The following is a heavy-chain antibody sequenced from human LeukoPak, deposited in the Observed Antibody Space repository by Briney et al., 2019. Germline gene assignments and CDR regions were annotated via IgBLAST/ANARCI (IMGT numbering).Heavy chain of an antibody. CDR2: INPNTGDT. D-gene: IGHD5-24*01. CDR3: PRDPEMETILFEY. CDR1: GYTFTGYH. J-gene: IGHJ4*02. V-gene: IGHV1-2*02. Sequence: ASVKVSCKASGYTFTGYHMHWARQAPGQGLEWMGWINPNTGDTNYAQKFQGRVTMTRDTSISAAYMELSWLRSDDTAVYYCPRDPEMETILFEYGGEGTLVTVSS.